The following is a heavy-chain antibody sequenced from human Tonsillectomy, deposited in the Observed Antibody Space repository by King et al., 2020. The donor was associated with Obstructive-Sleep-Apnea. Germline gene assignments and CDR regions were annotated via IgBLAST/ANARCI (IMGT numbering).Heavy chain of an antibody. J-gene: IGHJ4*02. CDR3: ASEKHVYTDHTTGAWGY. CDR1: GFTFSNYA. Sequence: VQLVESGGGVVQPGRSLRLSCAASGFTFSNYAMHWVRQAPGEGLEWGAVKSYDGSNKYYADSVKGRFPISRDNSKNTLYLQMNSLRAEETAVFYCASEKHVYTDHTTGAWGYWGQGTLVTVSS. CDR2: KSYDGSNK. V-gene: IGHV3-30-3*01. D-gene: IGHD4-17*01.